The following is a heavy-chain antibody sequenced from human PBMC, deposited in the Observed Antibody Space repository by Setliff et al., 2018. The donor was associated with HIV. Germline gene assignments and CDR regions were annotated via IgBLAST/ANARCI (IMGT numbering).Heavy chain of an antibody. V-gene: IGHV1-18*01. CDR3: ARASGGNSVENGFDI. CDR1: DHTFTNYG. D-gene: IGHD1-26*01. J-gene: IGHJ3*02. CDR2: ISNYNGNT. Sequence: ASVKVSCKTSDHTFTNYGIYWVRQAPGQGLEWMGWISNYNGNTNYAQKFHGRVTITTDTSTRTAYMEMRGLTYDDTAVYYCARASGGNSVENGFDIWGQGTMVTV.